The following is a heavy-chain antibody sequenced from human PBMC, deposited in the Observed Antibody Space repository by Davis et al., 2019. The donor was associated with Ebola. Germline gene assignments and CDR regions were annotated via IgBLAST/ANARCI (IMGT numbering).Heavy chain of an antibody. CDR1: GFTFSSYW. CDR3: ARGWGSSWPYNYFDP. Sequence: PGGSLRLSCAASGFTFSSYWMSWVRQAPGKGLGWVSYISSSSSTIYYADSVKGRFTISRDNAKNSLYLRMNSLRADDTAVYYCARGWGSSWPYNYFDPWGQGTLVTVSS. J-gene: IGHJ5*02. CDR2: ISSSSSTI. V-gene: IGHV3-48*01. D-gene: IGHD6-13*01.